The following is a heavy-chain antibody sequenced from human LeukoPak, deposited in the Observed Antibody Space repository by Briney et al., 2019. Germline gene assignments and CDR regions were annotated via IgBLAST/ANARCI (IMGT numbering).Heavy chain of an antibody. D-gene: IGHD6-13*01. CDR1: GGSISSGSYY. J-gene: IGHJ6*03. V-gene: IGHV4-61*02. Sequence: PSETLSLTCTVSGGSISSGSYYWSWIRQPAGKGLEWIGRIYTSGSTNYNPSLKSRDTISVDTSKNQFSLKLSSVTAADTAVYYCARDKDAAAGTRHYYYYMDVWGKGTTVTISS. CDR2: IYTSGST. CDR3: ARDKDAAAGTRHYYYYMDV.